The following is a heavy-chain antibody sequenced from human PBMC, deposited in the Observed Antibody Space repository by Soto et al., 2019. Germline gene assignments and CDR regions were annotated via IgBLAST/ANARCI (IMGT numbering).Heavy chain of an antibody. D-gene: IGHD6-13*01. Sequence: ESLPTLENPTVALTLTCTVSGFSLSNARMGVSWNRQPPGKSLEWLAHIFSNDEKSYSTSLKSRLTISKDNSKSQVVLTMTNMDPVDTATYYCARIRRGPIAAAALAGYYFDYWGQGTLVTVSS. CDR2: IFSNDEK. CDR3: ARIRRGPIAAAALAGYYFDY. V-gene: IGHV2-26*01. CDR1: GFSLSNARMG. J-gene: IGHJ4*02.